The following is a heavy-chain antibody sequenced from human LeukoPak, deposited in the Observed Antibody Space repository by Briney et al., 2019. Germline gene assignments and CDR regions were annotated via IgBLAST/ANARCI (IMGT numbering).Heavy chain of an antibody. CDR3: ARGGAAAGYYYYGMDV. CDR2: IYSGGST. D-gene: IGHD4-17*01. Sequence: GGSLRLSCAASEFTVSSNYMNWVRQAPGKGLEWVSVIYSGGSTYYADSAKGRFTISRDNSKNTLYLQMNSLRAEDTAVYYCARGGAAAGYYYYGMDVWGQGTTVTVSS. J-gene: IGHJ6*02. V-gene: IGHV3-53*01. CDR1: EFTVSSNY.